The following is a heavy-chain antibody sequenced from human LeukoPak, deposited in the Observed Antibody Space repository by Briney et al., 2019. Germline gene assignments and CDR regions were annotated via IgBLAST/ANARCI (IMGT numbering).Heavy chain of an antibody. CDR2: ISYDGSSI. D-gene: IGHD1-14*01. V-gene: IGHV3-30-3*01. J-gene: IGHJ5*02. CDR1: GIAFSSYA. Sequence: VQPGRSLRLSCAASGIAFSSYAMHWVRQAPGKGLEWVAFISYDGSSIYYADSVKGRFTTSRDNSKNTLYLQMNSLRAEDTAVYFCARDQPGTYTLSGAWGQGTLVTVSS. CDR3: ARDQPGTYTLSGA.